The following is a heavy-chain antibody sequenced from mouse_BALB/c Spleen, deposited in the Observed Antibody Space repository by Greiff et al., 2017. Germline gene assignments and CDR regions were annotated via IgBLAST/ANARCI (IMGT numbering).Heavy chain of an antibody. CDR3: ARLRDIYYMDY. J-gene: IGHJ4*01. Sequence: DVKLQESGPGLVKPSQSLSLTCSVTGYSITSGYYWNWIRQFPGNKLEWMGYISYDGSNNYNPSLKNRISITRDTSKNQFFLKLNSVTTEDTATYYCARLRDIYYMDYWGQGTSVTVSS. V-gene: IGHV3-6*02. D-gene: IGHD2-1*01. CDR1: GYSITSGYY. CDR2: ISYDGSN.